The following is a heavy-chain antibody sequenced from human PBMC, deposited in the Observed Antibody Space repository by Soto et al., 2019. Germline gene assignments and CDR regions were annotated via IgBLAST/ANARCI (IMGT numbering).Heavy chain of an antibody. J-gene: IGHJ5*02. D-gene: IGHD3-10*01. CDR1: GGSMSSSSYY. V-gene: IGHV4-39*01. Sequence: SETLSLTCTVSGGSMSSSSYYWGWIRQPPGKGLEWIGSIYYSGSTYYNPSLKSRVTISVDTSKNQFSLKLSSVTAADTAVYYCASQPNLWFGELKNWFDPWGQGTLVTVSS. CDR3: ASQPNLWFGELKNWFDP. CDR2: IYYSGST.